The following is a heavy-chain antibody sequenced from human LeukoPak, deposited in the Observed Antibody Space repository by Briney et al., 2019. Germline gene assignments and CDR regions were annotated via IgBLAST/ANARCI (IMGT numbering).Heavy chain of an antibody. CDR1: GFTFSNYW. V-gene: IGHV4-34*01. J-gene: IGHJ3*02. CDR2: INHSGST. CDR3: ARGPITRITIFGVVPPDAFDI. D-gene: IGHD3-3*01. Sequence: GSLRLSCVASGFTFSNYWMSWVRQAPGKGLEWIGEINHSGSTNYNPSLKSRVTISVDTSKNQFSLKLSSVTAADTAVYYCARGPITRITIFGVVPPDAFDIWGQGTMVTVSS.